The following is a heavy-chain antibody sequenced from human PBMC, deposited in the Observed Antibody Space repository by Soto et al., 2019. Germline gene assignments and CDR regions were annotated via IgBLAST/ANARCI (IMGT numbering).Heavy chain of an antibody. Sequence: QVQLQQWGAGLLKPSETLSLTCAVYGGSFSGYYWSWIRQPPGKGLEWIGEINHSGSTNYNPSLKSRVTISVDTSKNQCSLKLSSVTAADTAVYYCARGRSSSWSYDFDYWGQGTLVTVSS. CDR2: INHSGST. CDR1: GGSFSGYY. J-gene: IGHJ4*02. CDR3: ARGRSSSWSYDFDY. D-gene: IGHD6-13*01. V-gene: IGHV4-34*01.